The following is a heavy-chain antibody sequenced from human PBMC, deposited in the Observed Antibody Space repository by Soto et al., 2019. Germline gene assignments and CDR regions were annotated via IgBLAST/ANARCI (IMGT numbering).Heavy chain of an antibody. D-gene: IGHD2-2*01. CDR2: IWYDGSNK. Sequence: GGSLRLSCAASGFTFSSYGMHWVRQAPGKGLEWVAVIWYDGSNKYYADSVKGRFTISRDNSKNTLYLQMNSLRAEDTAVYYCARDRLARYCSSTSCYPNYWGQGTLVTVSS. V-gene: IGHV3-33*01. CDR1: GFTFSSYG. J-gene: IGHJ4*02. CDR3: ARDRLARYCSSTSCYPNY.